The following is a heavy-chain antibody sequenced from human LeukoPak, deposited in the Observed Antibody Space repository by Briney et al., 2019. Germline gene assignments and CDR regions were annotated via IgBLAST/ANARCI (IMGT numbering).Heavy chain of an antibody. Sequence: RPGRSLRLSYVASGFTFDDYGMSWVSQAPGKGLEWASGINWNGGSTGHADSVKGRFTISRDNAKNSLYLQMNSLRAEDTALYYCARGGYGYYYGMDVWGQGTTVTVSS. CDR3: ARGGYGYYYGMDV. J-gene: IGHJ6*02. CDR1: GFTFDDYG. V-gene: IGHV3-20*03. CDR2: INWNGGST. D-gene: IGHD6-25*01.